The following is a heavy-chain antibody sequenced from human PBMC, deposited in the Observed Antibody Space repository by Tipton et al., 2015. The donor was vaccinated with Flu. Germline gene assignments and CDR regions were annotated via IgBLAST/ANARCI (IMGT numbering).Heavy chain of an antibody. CDR2: MYYTGSA. J-gene: IGHJ3*02. CDR1: GDSVSSNDYY. Sequence: TLSLTCTVSGDSVSSNDYYWTWIRQHPGKALEWIGYMYYTGSAYYNPSLKSRVSISVDTSKNQFSLKVISVTAADTAVYYCARAPLMRFGAVFDIWGQGTMVTVSS. V-gene: IGHV4-31*03. D-gene: IGHD3-10*01. CDR3: ARAPLMRFGAVFDI.